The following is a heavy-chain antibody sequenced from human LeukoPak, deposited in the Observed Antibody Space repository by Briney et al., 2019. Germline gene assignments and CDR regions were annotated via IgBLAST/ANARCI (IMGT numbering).Heavy chain of an antibody. CDR2: IYHSGST. D-gene: IGHD3-3*01. V-gene: IGHV4-4*02. CDR3: ARNPRSFWSGSRGYYFDY. Sequence: SETLSLTCAVSGGSISSSNWWNWVRQPPGKGLEWIGEIYHSGSTNYNPSLKSRVTISVDKSKNQFSLKLSSVTAADTAVYYCARNPRSFWSGSRGYYFDYWGQGTLVTVSS. CDR1: GGSISSSNW. J-gene: IGHJ4*02.